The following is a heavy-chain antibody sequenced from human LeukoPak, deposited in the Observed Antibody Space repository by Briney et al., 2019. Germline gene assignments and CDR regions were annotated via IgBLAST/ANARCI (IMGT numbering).Heavy chain of an antibody. CDR1: GFTFSSYA. CDR2: ISGTSGTI. V-gene: IGHV3-23*01. CDR3: AKRLGDPRAFDY. Sequence: GGSVRLSCAASGFTFSSYAMSWVRQAPGKGLEWVSGISGTSGTINYAAPVKGRFTITRDHSKNTLYLQMNSLRVDDMAVYYCAKRLGDPRAFDYWGQGTLVTVSS. D-gene: IGHD2-21*02. J-gene: IGHJ4*02.